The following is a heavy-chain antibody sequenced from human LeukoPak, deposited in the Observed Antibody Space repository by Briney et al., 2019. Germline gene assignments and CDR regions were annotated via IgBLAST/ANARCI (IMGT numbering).Heavy chain of an antibody. V-gene: IGHV3-23*01. CDR2: ISGSGGSI. CDR1: GFTFSSYA. J-gene: IGHJ4*02. D-gene: IGHD6-19*01. CDR3: ATDPSAVAGTAH. Sequence: GGSLRLSCAASGFTFSSYAMSWVRQAPGKGLEWVSTISGSGGSIYYADSMRGRFTISRDSSKNTFYLQIDSLRVEDTAVYYCATDPSAVAGTAHWGQGTLVAVST.